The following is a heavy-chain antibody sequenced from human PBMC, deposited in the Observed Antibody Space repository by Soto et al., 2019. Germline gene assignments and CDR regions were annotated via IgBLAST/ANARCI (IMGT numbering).Heavy chain of an antibody. D-gene: IGHD6-19*01. CDR1: GYTFTGYY. Sequence: QVQLVQSGAEVKKPGASVKVSCKASGYTFTGYYMHWVRQAPGQGLEWMGWINPNSGGTNYAQKFQGRVTMTRDTSISTAYMELSRMRSDDTAVYYCARVVAGTLYYYYGMDVWGQGTTVTVSS. J-gene: IGHJ6*02. CDR3: ARVVAGTLYYYYGMDV. CDR2: INPNSGGT. V-gene: IGHV1-2*02.